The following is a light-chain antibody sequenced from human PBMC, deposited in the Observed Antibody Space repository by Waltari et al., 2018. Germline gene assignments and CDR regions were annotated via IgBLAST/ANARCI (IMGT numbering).Light chain of an antibody. CDR1: SSDVGGYNY. CDR2: DVS. J-gene: IGLJ3*02. Sequence: QSALTQPRSVSGSPGQSVTIFCTGTSSDVGGYNYVSWYQQHPGKAPKLMIYDVSKRPSGVPYRFAGSKSGNTASLTISGLQAEDEADYYCCSYAGSYTLVFGGGTKVTVL. V-gene: IGLV2-11*01. CDR3: CSYAGSYTLV.